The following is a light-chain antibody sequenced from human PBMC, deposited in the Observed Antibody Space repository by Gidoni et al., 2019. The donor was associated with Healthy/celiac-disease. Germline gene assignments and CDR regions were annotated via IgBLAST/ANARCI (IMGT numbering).Light chain of an antibody. Sequence: DIQITQSPSSLSASVGDRVTIPCRASQSISSYLNWYQQKPGKAPKLLFYAASSLQSGVPSRFSGSGSGTDFTLTISSLQPEDFATYYCQQSYSTLITFGQGTRLEIK. V-gene: IGKV1-39*01. CDR3: QQSYSTLIT. CDR1: QSISSY. J-gene: IGKJ5*01. CDR2: AAS.